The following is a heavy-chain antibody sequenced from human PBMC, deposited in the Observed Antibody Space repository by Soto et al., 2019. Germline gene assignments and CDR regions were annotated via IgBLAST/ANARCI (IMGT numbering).Heavy chain of an antibody. CDR3: ARIDYYDSSGSLSPDASDI. CDR2: IYYSGST. J-gene: IGHJ3*02. D-gene: IGHD3-22*01. Sequence: QVQLQESGPGLVKPSETLSLTCTVSGGSVSSGSYYWSWIRQPPGKGLEWIGYIYYSGSTNYNPSLKSRVTLSVDTSKNQFSLKLSSVTAADTAVYYCARIDYYDSSGSLSPDASDIWGEGTMVTVSS. CDR1: GGSVSSGSYY. V-gene: IGHV4-61*01.